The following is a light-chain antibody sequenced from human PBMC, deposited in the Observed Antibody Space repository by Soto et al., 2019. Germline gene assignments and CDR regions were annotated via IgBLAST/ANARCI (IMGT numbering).Light chain of an antibody. CDR3: QQYNNWWT. Sequence: EVVATQSPGTLSLSPGEGATVSCRASQSISGNYLAWYQQKPGQAPRLLIYGTSTRATGIPARFSGSGSGTEFTLTISSLQSQDFAVYYCQQYNNWWTFGQGTKVDIK. J-gene: IGKJ1*01. CDR1: QSISGN. V-gene: IGKV3-15*01. CDR2: GTS.